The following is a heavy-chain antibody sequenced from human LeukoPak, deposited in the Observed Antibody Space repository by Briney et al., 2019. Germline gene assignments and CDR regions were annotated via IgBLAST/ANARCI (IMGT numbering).Heavy chain of an antibody. Sequence: ASVKVSCKASGGTFSSYAISWVRQAPGQGLEWMGGIIPIFGTANYAQKFQGRVTITADKSTSTAYMELSSLRSEDTAVYYCAGAVEMATTTAKGLDYWGQGTLVTVSS. V-gene: IGHV1-69*06. D-gene: IGHD5-24*01. CDR3: AGAVEMATTTAKGLDY. J-gene: IGHJ4*02. CDR2: IIPIFGTA. CDR1: GGTFSSYA.